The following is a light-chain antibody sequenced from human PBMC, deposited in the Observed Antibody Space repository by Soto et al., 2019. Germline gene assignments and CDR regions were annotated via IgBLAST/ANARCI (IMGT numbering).Light chain of an antibody. V-gene: IGLV2-14*01. CDR3: SSYTTNNAHV. CDR1: SNDIGAFDY. J-gene: IGLJ2*01. CDR2: EVF. Sequence: ALTHPASVSASPGQSISISCTGTSNDIGAFDYVSWYQQHPGKAPKLIIFEVFNRPSGVSTRFSGSKSGSTASLTISGLQAEDEADYFCSSYTTNNAHVFGGGTKVTVL.